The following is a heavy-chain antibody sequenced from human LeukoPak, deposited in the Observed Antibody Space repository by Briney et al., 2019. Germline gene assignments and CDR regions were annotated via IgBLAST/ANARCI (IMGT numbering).Heavy chain of an antibody. CDR2: IYYSGST. Sequence: SQTLSLTCTVSGGSISSGDYYWSWLRQPPGKGLEWIGYIYYSGSTYYNPSLKSRFTISVDTSKIQCSRKLSSVTAADTAVYYCAREGGRTSCPGCYYGMDVWGQGTTVTVSS. D-gene: IGHD2-2*01. V-gene: IGHV4-30-4*01. CDR3: AREGGRTSCPGCYYGMDV. CDR1: GGSISSGDYY. J-gene: IGHJ6*02.